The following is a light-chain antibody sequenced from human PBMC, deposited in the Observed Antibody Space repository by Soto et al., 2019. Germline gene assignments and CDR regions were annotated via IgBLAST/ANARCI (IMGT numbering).Light chain of an antibody. V-gene: IGLV2-23*02. CDR3: CSYAGGYTDL. CDR2: DVA. J-gene: IGLJ1*01. Sequence: QSALTQPASVSGSPEQSITISCTGTSSDIGSYNLVSWYQQHPGKAPKVMIYDVARWPSGVPDRFSGSKSGNTASLTISGLQAEDEADYFCCSYAGGYTDLFGTGTKLTVL. CDR1: SSDIGSYNL.